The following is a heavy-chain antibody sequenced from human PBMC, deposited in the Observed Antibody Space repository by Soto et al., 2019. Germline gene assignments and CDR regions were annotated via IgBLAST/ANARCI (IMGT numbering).Heavy chain of an antibody. V-gene: IGHV5-10-1*01. Sequence: PGESLKISCNGSGYSFTSYWISWVRQMPGKGLEWMGRIDPSDSYTNYSPSFQGHVTISADKSISTAYLQWSSLKASDTAMYYCARGVRFLEWYKNYYYYGMDVWGQGTTVTV. CDR2: IDPSDSYT. J-gene: IGHJ6*02. CDR3: ARGVRFLEWYKNYYYYGMDV. D-gene: IGHD3-3*01. CDR1: GYSFTSYW.